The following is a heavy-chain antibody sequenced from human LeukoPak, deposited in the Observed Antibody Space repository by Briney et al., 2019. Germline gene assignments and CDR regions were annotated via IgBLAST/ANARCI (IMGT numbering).Heavy chain of an antibody. CDR2: INHSGST. D-gene: IGHD2-21*02. CDR1: GGSFSGYY. Sequence: PSETLSLTCAVYGGSFSGYYWSWIRQPPGKGLEWIGEINHSGSTNYNPSLKSRVSISVDTSKRQFSLKLRSVTAADTAVYYCARHLYCGGDCYSGRNHYYGLDVWGQGTTVTVSS. J-gene: IGHJ6*02. CDR3: ARHLYCGGDCYSGRNHYYGLDV. V-gene: IGHV4-34*01.